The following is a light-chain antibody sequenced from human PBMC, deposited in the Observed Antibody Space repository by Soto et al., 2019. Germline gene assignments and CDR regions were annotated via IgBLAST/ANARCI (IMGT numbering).Light chain of an antibody. CDR2: GAY. CDR3: QQYNNWHPWT. Sequence: EIVMTQSPATLSVSPGERATLSCRASQSVSSNLAWYQQNPGQAPRLLIYGAYTRATGIPARFSGSGSGTEFTLTISSQQSEDFAVYYCQQYNNWHPWTFGQGTKVEIK. CDR1: QSVSSN. V-gene: IGKV3-15*01. J-gene: IGKJ1*01.